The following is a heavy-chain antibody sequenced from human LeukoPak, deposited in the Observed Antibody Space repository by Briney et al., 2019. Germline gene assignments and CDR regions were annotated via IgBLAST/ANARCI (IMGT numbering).Heavy chain of an antibody. CDR1: GFTFSDYY. CDR3: ARDTPWGSLMPYYYGMDV. D-gene: IGHD3-16*01. J-gene: IGHJ6*02. CDR2: ISSSGSTI. Sequence: PGGSLRLSCAASGFTFSDYYMSWIRQAPGKGLEWVSYISSSGSTIYYADSVTGRFTISRDNAKNSLYLQMNSLRAEDTAVYYCARDTPWGSLMPYYYGMDVWGQGTTVTVSS. V-gene: IGHV3-11*01.